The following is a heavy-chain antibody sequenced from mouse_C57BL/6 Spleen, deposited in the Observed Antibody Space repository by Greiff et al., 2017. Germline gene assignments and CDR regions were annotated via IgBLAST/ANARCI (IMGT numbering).Heavy chain of an antibody. V-gene: IGHV5-6*01. Sequence: EVQGVESGGDLVKPGGSLKLSCAASGFTFSSYGMSWVRQTPDKRLEWVATISSGGSYTYYPDSVKGRFTISRDNAKNTLYLQMSSLKSEDTAMYYWERQRDYDRYYFDYWGQGTTLTVSS. CDR3: ERQRDYDRYYFDY. CDR1: GFTFSSYG. D-gene: IGHD2-4*01. J-gene: IGHJ2*01. CDR2: ISSGGSYT.